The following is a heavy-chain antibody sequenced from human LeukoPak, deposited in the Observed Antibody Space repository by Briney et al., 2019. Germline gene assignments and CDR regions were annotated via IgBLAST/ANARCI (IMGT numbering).Heavy chain of an antibody. CDR1: GYTFTGYY. D-gene: IGHD6-13*01. CDR3: AIRGGSSSWYYFDY. J-gene: IGHJ4*02. CDR2: INPNSGGT. Sequence: ASVKVSCKASGYTFTGYYMRWVRQAPGQGLEWMGWINPNSGGTNYAQKFQGRVTMTRDTSISTAYMELSRLRSDDTAVYYCAIRGGSSSWYYFDYWGQGTLVTVSS. V-gene: IGHV1-2*02.